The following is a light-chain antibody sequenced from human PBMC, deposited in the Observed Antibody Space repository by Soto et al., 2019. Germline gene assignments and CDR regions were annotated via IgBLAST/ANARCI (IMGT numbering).Light chain of an antibody. CDR3: QQYNNWPPYT. Sequence: EIVMTQSPATLSVSPGGRATLSCWASPWVNCDLAWYQQKPGQAPRLLIYGASTRATCIPARFSGSGSGTEFTLTIRCLQSEDFAVYYCQQYNNWPPYTFGQGTMRQIK. J-gene: IGKJ2*01. V-gene: IGKV3-15*01. CDR1: PWVNCD. CDR2: GAS.